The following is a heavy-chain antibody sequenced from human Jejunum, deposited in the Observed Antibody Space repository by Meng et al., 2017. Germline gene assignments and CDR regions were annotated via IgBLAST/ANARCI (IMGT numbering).Heavy chain of an antibody. D-gene: IGHD6-6*01. CDR1: GYTFSSSD. J-gene: IGHJ4*02. V-gene: IGHV1-8*01. CDR2: MNPKSGNT. CDR3: ARSIAGTRHLTY. Sequence: ASVKVSCKASGYTFSSSDINWMRQAAGQGPEWMGWMNPKSGNTGYAQKFQGRINMTRKTSITTAYMELNNLKSEDTAVYFCARSIAGTRHLTYWGQGTLVTVSS.